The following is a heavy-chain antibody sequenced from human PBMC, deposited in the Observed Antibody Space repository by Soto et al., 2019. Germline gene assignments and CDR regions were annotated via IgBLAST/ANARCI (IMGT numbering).Heavy chain of an antibody. CDR2: IYSGGRA. D-gene: IGHD5-12*01. Sequence: GGSLRLSCAASGFTVSSNYMSWVRQAPGRGLEWVSIIYSGGRAYYADSVKGRFTISRDNSKNTLYLQMNRLRAEDTAVYYCARGMDIVIRGGSNGMDVWGQGTTVTVSS. CDR3: ARGMDIVIRGGSNGMDV. CDR1: GFTVSSNY. V-gene: IGHV3-53*01. J-gene: IGHJ6*02.